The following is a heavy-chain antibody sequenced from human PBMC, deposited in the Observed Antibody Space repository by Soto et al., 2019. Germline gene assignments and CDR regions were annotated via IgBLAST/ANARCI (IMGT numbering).Heavy chain of an antibody. D-gene: IGHD2-2*01. Sequence: PGGSLRLSCAASGFTFSSYGMHWVRQAPGKGLEWVAVISYDGSNKYYADSVKGRFTISRDDSKNTLYLEMSSLKTEDTAVYHCTTMGYCSGTSCYSVLDSWGQGTLVTVSS. CDR1: GFTFSSYG. CDR3: TTMGYCSGTSCYSVLDS. CDR2: ISYDGSNK. V-gene: IGHV3-30*03. J-gene: IGHJ4*02.